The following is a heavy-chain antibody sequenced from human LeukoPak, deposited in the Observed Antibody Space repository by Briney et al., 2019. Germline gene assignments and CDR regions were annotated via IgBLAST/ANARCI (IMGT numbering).Heavy chain of an antibody. CDR2: ISAYNGNT. CDR3: ARSGGSYYDSSGYYFDY. J-gene: IGHJ4*02. Sequence: ASVKVSCKASGYTFTSYGISWVRQAPGQGLEWTGWISAYNGNTNYAQKLQGRVTMTTDTSTSTAYMELRSLRSDDTAVYYCARSGGSYYDSSGYYFDYWGQGTLVTVSS. D-gene: IGHD3-22*01. CDR1: GYTFTSYG. V-gene: IGHV1-18*01.